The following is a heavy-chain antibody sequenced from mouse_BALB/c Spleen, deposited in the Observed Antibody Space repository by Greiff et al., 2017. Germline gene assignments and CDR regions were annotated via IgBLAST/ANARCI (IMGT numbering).Heavy chain of an antibody. Sequence: VKLQESGAELVRPGVSVKISCKGSGYTFTDYAMHWVKQSHAKSLEWIGVISTYYGDASYNQKFKGKATMTVDKSSSTAYMELARLTSEDSAIYYCAREAMDYWGQGTSVTVSS. V-gene: IGHV1S137*01. CDR3: AREAMDY. J-gene: IGHJ4*01. CDR1: GYTFTDYA. CDR2: ISTYYGDA.